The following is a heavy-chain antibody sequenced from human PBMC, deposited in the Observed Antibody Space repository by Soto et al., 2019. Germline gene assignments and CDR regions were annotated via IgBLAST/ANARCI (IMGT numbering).Heavy chain of an antibody. J-gene: IGHJ6*02. CDR2: ISTYNGDT. CDR1: GYIFTRSG. CDR3: AREGVAPYYYYGMDV. V-gene: IGHV1-18*01. Sequence: QVQLVQSGAEVKKPGASVKVSCKASGYIFTRSGISWVRQAPGQGLEWMGWISTYNGDTNYAQTFQGRVTMTTDISTSTVHMEVRSLRSDDTAVYYCAREGVAPYYYYGMDVWGQGTPVTVSS.